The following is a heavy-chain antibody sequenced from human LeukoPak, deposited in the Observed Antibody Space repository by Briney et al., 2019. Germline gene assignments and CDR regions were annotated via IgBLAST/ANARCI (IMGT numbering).Heavy chain of an antibody. CDR3: ARSLTAAGQRYYYYMDV. Sequence: PSETLSLTCAVYGGSFSGYYWSWIRQPPGKGLEWIGEINHSGSTNYNPSLKSRVTISVDTSKNQFSLKLSSVTAADTAVYYCARSLTAAGQRYYYYMDVWGKGTTVTVSS. V-gene: IGHV4-34*01. D-gene: IGHD6-13*01. CDR1: GGSFSGYY. J-gene: IGHJ6*03. CDR2: INHSGST.